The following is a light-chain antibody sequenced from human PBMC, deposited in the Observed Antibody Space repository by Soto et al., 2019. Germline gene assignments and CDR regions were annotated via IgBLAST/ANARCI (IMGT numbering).Light chain of an antibody. CDR3: QQYDTAPHT. Sequence: DIQMTQSPSSLSASVGDTVTITCRASQGIIDYLAWYQQRPGKVPKPLIYAASTSQTGVPSRFSGSGAGTDFTLTISSLQPEDLGTYYCQQYDTAPHTFGQGTRVEIK. J-gene: IGKJ1*01. CDR2: AAS. CDR1: QGIIDY. V-gene: IGKV1-27*01.